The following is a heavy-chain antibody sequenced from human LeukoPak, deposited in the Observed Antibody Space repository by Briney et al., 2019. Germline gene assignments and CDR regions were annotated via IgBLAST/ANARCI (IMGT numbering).Heavy chain of an antibody. V-gene: IGHV3-15*01. CDR3: TTEQTAESKNSGFYYPFCFKH. J-gene: IGHJ1*01. CDR1: GLTFGNAW. CDR2: IKSKPDGGTT. Sequence: GGSLRLSCAASGLTFGNAWMSWVRQAPGKGLEWVGRIKSKPDGGTTDYAAPVKGRFAISRDDSKNTLYLQMNSLKIEDTAVYYCTTEQTAESKNSGFYYPFCFKHWGQGTLVTVSS. D-gene: IGHD3-22*01.